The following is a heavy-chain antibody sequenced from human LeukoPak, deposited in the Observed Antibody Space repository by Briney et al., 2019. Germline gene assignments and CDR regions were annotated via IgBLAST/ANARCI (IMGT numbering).Heavy chain of an antibody. D-gene: IGHD3-3*01. V-gene: IGHV4-34*01. CDR2: INHSGST. Sequence: SETLSLTCAVYGGSFSGYYWSWIRQPPGKGLEWIGEINHSGSTNYNPSLKSRVTISVDTSKNQFSLKLSSVTAADTAVYYCARGAPGIFGVVIKDVWRFDPWGQGTLVTVSS. J-gene: IGHJ5*02. CDR1: GGSFSGYY. CDR3: ARGAPGIFGVVIKDVWRFDP.